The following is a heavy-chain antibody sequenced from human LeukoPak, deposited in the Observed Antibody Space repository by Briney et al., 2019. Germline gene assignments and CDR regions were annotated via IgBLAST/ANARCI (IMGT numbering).Heavy chain of an antibody. CDR2: IYTSGST. J-gene: IGHJ4*02. Sequence: SETQSLTCTVSGGSISSSSYYWSWIRQPAGKGLEWIGRIYTSGSTNYNPSLKSRVTMSVDTSKNQFSLKLSSVTAADTAVYYCARAGTTGDYWGQGTLVTVSS. V-gene: IGHV4-61*02. CDR1: GGSISSSSYY. D-gene: IGHD4-11*01. CDR3: ARAGTTGDY.